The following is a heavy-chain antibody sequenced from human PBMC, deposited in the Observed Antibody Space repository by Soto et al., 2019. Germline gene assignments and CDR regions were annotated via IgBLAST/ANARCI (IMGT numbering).Heavy chain of an antibody. CDR2: IYYSGST. CDR3: ARVTSSYYFDY. CDR1: GGSISSYY. D-gene: IGHD1-1*01. J-gene: IGHJ4*02. V-gene: IGHV4-59*01. Sequence: SETLSLTCTVSGGSISSYYWSWIRQPPGKGLEWIGYIYYSGSTNYNPSLKSRVTISVDTSKNQFSLKLSSVTAADTAVYYCARVTSSYYFDYWGQGTLVTVSS.